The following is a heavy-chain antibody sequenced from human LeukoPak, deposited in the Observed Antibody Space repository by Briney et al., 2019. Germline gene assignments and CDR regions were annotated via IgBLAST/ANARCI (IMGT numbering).Heavy chain of an antibody. D-gene: IGHD3-10*01. V-gene: IGHV3-11*01. CDR2: ISSSGNTI. Sequence: PGGSLRLSCAASGFTFSDYYMSWIRQAPGKGLEWVSYISSSGNTIYYADSVKGRFTISRDIANNSLYVQMNSLRAEDTAVYYCAKNGYGSGTDPYFDYWGQGTLVTVSS. J-gene: IGHJ4*02. CDR3: AKNGYGSGTDPYFDY. CDR1: GFTFSDYY.